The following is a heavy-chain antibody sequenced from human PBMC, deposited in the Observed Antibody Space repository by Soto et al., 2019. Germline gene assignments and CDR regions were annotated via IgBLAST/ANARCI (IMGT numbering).Heavy chain of an antibody. V-gene: IGHV5-10-1*01. Sequence: PGESLKISCKGSGYSFTSYWISWVRQMPGKGLEWMGRIDPSDSYTNYSPSFQGHVAISADKSISTAYLQWSSLKASDTAMYYCARYRYSSGWPGDYWGQGTLVTVSS. CDR2: IDPSDSYT. D-gene: IGHD6-19*01. CDR1: GYSFTSYW. J-gene: IGHJ4*02. CDR3: ARYRYSSGWPGDY.